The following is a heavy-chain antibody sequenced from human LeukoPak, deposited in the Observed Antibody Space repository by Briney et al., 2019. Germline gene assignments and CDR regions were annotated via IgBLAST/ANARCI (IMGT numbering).Heavy chain of an antibody. V-gene: IGHV1-46*04. J-gene: IGHJ4*02. D-gene: IGHD5-18*01. CDR1: GYTFTNYY. Sequence: VASVKVSCKASGYTFTNYYMHWVRQAPGQGLEWMGIINPSGGSTSYAQKLQGRVTMTRDTSTSKVYMELSSLRSEDTAVYYCARFSYGGGGYFDYWGQGTLVTVSS. CDR3: ARFSYGGGGYFDY. CDR2: INPSGGST.